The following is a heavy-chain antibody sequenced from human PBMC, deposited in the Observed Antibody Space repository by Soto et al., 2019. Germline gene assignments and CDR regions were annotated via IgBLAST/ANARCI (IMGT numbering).Heavy chain of an antibody. V-gene: IGHV4-59*01. Sequence: ETLSLTCTVSGGSISSYYWSWIRQPPGKGLEWIGYIYYSGSTNYNPSLKSRVTISVDTSKNQFSLKLSSVTAADTAVYYCARELFGRSVWFDPWGQGTLVTVSS. CDR2: IYYSGST. D-gene: IGHD3-10*01. CDR3: ARELFGRSVWFDP. CDR1: GGSISSYY. J-gene: IGHJ5*02.